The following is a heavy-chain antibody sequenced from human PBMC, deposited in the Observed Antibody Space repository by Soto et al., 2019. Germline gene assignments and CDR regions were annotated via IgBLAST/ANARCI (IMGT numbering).Heavy chain of an antibody. CDR1: GFTFSSYG. V-gene: IGHV3-33*01. Sequence: QVQLVESGGGVVKPGRSLRLSCAASGFTFSSYGMHWVSQATGKGLEWVAVIWYDGSNKYYADSVKGRFTISRDNSKNTLYLQMNSLRAEDTAVYYCATEILAYCGGDCYPPFDYWGQGTLVTVSS. D-gene: IGHD2-21*02. CDR2: IWYDGSNK. J-gene: IGHJ4*02. CDR3: ATEILAYCGGDCYPPFDY.